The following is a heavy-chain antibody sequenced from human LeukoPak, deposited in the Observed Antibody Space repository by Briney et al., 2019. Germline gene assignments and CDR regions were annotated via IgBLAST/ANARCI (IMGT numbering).Heavy chain of an antibody. D-gene: IGHD1-26*01. J-gene: IGHJ5*02. Sequence: VASVKVSCKASGGTFSSYAISWVRQAPGQGLEWMGGIIPIFGTANYAQKFQGRVTITADESTSTAYMELSSLRSEDTAVYYCARGRYSGSYYGWFDPWGQGTLVTVSS. V-gene: IGHV1-69*13. CDR2: IIPIFGTA. CDR1: GGTFSSYA. CDR3: ARGRYSGSYYGWFDP.